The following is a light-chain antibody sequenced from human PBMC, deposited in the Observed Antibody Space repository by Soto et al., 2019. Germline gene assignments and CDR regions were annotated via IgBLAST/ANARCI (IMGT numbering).Light chain of an antibody. V-gene: IGKV3-20*01. CDR1: QRVTSNY. CDR2: GAS. Sequence: ETVLTQAPGTLSLSPGERATLSCRASQRVTSNYLAWYQQKPGQAPRLLIFGASIRDTGIPDRFSGSVSGTDFTLTISRLEPEDFAVYYCHQYGSSPGTFGQGTKVEIK. CDR3: HQYGSSPGT. J-gene: IGKJ1*01.